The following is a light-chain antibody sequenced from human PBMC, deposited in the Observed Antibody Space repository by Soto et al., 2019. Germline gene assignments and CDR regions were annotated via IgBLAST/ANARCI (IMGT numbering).Light chain of an antibody. CDR3: QETYRSLT. J-gene: IGKJ4*01. CDR1: ETITSY. Sequence: DIQMTQSPLSLSGSVGDRVTITCRASETITSYLNWYQQKPGKAPKLLIYAASSLHTGVPSRFSGSGFGTDFTLPINSLQPEDFASYFCQETYRSLTFGGGTKVDI. V-gene: IGKV1-39*01. CDR2: AAS.